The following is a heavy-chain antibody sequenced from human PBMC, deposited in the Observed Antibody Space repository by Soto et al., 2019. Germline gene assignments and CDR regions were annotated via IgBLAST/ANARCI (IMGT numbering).Heavy chain of an antibody. CDR1: GFTFSNFA. J-gene: IGHJ4*02. CDR3: ANPIPKTGTTFGF. V-gene: IGHV3-23*01. Sequence: QLLESGGGFVQPGGSLRLSCVASGFTFSNFAMAWVRQAPGEGLEWVSAVSGSGADTFYADSMKGRFTISRDNSKDTLYLQINSLRAEDTAVYYCANPIPKTGTTFGFWGQGTLVTVSS. CDR2: VSGSGADT. D-gene: IGHD1-1*01.